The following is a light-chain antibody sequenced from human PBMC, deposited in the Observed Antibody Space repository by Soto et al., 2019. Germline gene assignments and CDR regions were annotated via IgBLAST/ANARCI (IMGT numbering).Light chain of an antibody. CDR3: LQHNSYPRT. CDR1: QDIRND. V-gene: IGKV1-17*01. J-gene: IGKJ1*01. CDR2: AAS. Sequence: DIQMTQSPSSLSASVGDRVTITCRASQDIRNDLGWYQQKTGKAPKRLIYAASSLQSGVPSRFSGSGSGTEVTITMSSLQPEYFATYYGLQHNSYPRTLGQGTKVEIK.